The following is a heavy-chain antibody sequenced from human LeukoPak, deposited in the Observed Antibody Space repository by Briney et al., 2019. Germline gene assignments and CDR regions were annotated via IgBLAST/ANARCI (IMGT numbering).Heavy chain of an antibody. V-gene: IGHV1-69*05. CDR3: ARVFTVEYDSSVYFDY. CDR1: GGTFSSYA. D-gene: IGHD3-22*01. J-gene: IGHJ4*02. Sequence: GASVKVSCKASGGTFSSYAISWVRQAPGQGLEWMGGIIPIFGTANYAQKFQGRVTTTTDESTSTAYMELSSLRSEDTAVYYCARVFTVEYDSSVYFDYWGQGTLVTVSS. CDR2: IIPIFGTA.